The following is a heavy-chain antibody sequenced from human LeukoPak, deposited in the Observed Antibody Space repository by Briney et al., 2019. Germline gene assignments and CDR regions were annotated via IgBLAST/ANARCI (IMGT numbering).Heavy chain of an antibody. J-gene: IGHJ4*02. D-gene: IGHD1-26*01. CDR2: ISYDGDNE. CDR3: AKDRRIVGATGYFDY. V-gene: IGHV3-30-3*02. CDR1: GFTSSNFA. Sequence: GGSLRLSCAASGFTSSNFAMHWVRQAPGKGLEWVAVISYDGDNEYYADSVKGRFTISRDNSKNTLYLQMNSLRAEDTAVYYCAKDRRIVGATGYFDYWGQGTLVTVSS.